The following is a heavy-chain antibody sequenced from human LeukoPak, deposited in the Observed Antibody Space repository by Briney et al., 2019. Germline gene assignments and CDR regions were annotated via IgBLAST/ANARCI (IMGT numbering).Heavy chain of an antibody. J-gene: IGHJ5*02. CDR3: ARPPRPQEKEGEYNWFDP. CDR2: INHSGST. V-gene: IGHV4-34*01. CDR1: GGSFSGYY. Sequence: SETLSLTCAVYGGSFSGYYWSWIRQPPGKGLEWIGEINHSGSTNYNPSLKSRVTISVDTSKNQFSLKLSSVTAADTAVYYCARPPRPQEKEGEYNWFDPWGQGTLVTVSS. D-gene: IGHD6-6*01.